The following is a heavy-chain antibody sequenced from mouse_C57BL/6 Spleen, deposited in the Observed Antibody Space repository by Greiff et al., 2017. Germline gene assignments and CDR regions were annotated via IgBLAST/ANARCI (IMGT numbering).Heavy chain of an antibody. CDR3: AREGYYSNYDWYFDV. CDR1: GYTFTSYG. Sequence: VKLMESGAELARPGASVKLSCKASGYTFTSYGISWVKQRTGQGLEWIGEIYPRSGNTYYNEKFKGKATLTADKSSSTAYMELRSLTSEDSAVYCCAREGYYSNYDWYFDVWGTGTTVTVSS. CDR2: IYPRSGNT. D-gene: IGHD2-5*01. J-gene: IGHJ1*03. V-gene: IGHV1-81*01.